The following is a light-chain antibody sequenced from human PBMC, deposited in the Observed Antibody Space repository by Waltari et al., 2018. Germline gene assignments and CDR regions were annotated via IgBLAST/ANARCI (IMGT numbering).Light chain of an antibody. CDR2: ANI. J-gene: IGLJ3*02. Sequence: QSVLTQPPSVYGAQGQRGTMACTGSSCNCGAGHYVRWYQPLPGTAPQLLIYANINRPSWVPGRFAGSKSGTSASLAITGLQAEDEADYYCQSYDSSLRCWVFGGGTKLTVL. V-gene: IGLV1-40*01. CDR3: QSYDSSLRCWV. CDR1: SCNCGAGHY.